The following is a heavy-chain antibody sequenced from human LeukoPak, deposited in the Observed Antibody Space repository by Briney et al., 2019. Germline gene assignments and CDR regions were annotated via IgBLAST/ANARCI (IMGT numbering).Heavy chain of an antibody. J-gene: IGHJ4*02. Sequence: GGSLRLSCAASGFTFSSFGMSWVRQAPGKGLEWVSTISSSGGNTYYADSVKGRFTISRDNSKNTLYLQMNSLRAEDTAVYYCARSDYGGNYWGQGTLVTVSS. CDR1: GFTFSSFG. CDR2: ISSSGGNT. D-gene: IGHD4-23*01. CDR3: ARSDYGGNY. V-gene: IGHV3-23*01.